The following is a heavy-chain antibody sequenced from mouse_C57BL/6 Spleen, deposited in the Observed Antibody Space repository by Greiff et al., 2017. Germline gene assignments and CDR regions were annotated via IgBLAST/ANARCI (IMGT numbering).Heavy chain of an antibody. Sequence: VKLQQSGPELVKPGASVKISCKASGYTFTDYYINWVKQRPGQGLEWIGWIFPGSGSTYYNEKFKGKATLTVDKSSSTAYMLLSSLTSEDSAVYFCARSGDYYGSSPLYWYFDVWGTGTTVTVSS. CDR3: ARSGDYYGSSPLYWYFDV. CDR1: GYTFTDYY. D-gene: IGHD1-1*01. V-gene: IGHV1-75*01. CDR2: IFPGSGST. J-gene: IGHJ1*03.